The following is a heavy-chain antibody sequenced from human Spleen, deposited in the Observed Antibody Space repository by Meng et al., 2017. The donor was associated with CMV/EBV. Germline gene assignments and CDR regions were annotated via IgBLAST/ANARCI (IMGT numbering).Heavy chain of an antibody. CDR3: ARDSSFGVVIESGYGMDV. J-gene: IGHJ6*02. D-gene: IGHD3-3*01. CDR1: GFTFSSYS. Sequence: LSLTCAASGFTFSSYSMNWVRQAPGKGLEWVSSISSSSSYIYYADSVKGRFTISRDNAKNSLYLQMNSLRAEDTAVYYCARDSSFGVVIESGYGMDVWGQGTTVTVSS. CDR2: ISSSSSYI. V-gene: IGHV3-21*01.